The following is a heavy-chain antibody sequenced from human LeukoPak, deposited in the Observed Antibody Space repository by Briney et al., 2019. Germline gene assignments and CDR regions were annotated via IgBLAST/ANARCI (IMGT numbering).Heavy chain of an antibody. CDR2: INPSGST. D-gene: IGHD5-12*01. V-gene: IGHV1-46*01. Sequence: ASVKVSCKASGYSITTHDMHWVRQAPGQGLEWMGIINPSGSTTYAQKFQGRVTMTRDTSTSTVYMELTSLRSEDTAVYYCARERNTAYDLDWFDPWGQGTLVTVSS. CDR1: GYSITTHD. J-gene: IGHJ5*02. CDR3: ARERNTAYDLDWFDP.